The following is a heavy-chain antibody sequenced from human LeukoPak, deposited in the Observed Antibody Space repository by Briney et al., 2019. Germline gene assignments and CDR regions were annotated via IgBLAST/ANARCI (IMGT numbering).Heavy chain of an antibody. V-gene: IGHV3-64D*06. J-gene: IGHJ4*02. Sequence: GGSLRLSCATSGFSFSNAWMNWVRQAPGKGLEYVSAISTDGGGTYYADSVKGRFTISRDNSKDTLFLQMSSLRPEDTAVYYCVKRVAGSRGYDYWGQGTLVTVSS. CDR2: ISTDGGGT. D-gene: IGHD3-22*01. CDR1: GFSFSNAW. CDR3: VKRVAGSRGYDY.